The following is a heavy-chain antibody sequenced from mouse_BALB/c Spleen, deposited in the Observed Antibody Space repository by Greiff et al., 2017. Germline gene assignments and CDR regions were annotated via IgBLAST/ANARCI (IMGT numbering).Heavy chain of an antibody. Sequence: VKLQQSGAELARPGASVKMSCKASGYTFTSYTMHWVKQRPGQGLEWIGYINPSSGYTNYNQKFKDKATLTADKSSSTAYMQLSSLTSEDSAVYYCATYRYEGYFDYWGQGTTLTVSS. V-gene: IGHV1-4*01. CDR3: ATYRYEGYFDY. CDR2: INPSSGYT. D-gene: IGHD2-14*01. CDR1: GYTFTSYT. J-gene: IGHJ2*01.